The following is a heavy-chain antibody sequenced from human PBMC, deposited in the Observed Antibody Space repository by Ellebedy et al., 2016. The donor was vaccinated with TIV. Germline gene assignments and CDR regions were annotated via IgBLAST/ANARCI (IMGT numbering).Heavy chain of an antibody. CDR3: ARDRSGGYFDY. CDR2: ISSSSSYT. J-gene: IGHJ4*02. Sequence: GESLKISXAASGFTFSDYYMSWIRQAPGKGLEWVSYISSSSSYTNYADSVKGRFTISRDNAKNSLYLQMNSLRAEDTAVYYCARDRSGGYFDYWGQGTLVTVSS. D-gene: IGHD2-15*01. V-gene: IGHV3-11*05. CDR1: GFTFSDYY.